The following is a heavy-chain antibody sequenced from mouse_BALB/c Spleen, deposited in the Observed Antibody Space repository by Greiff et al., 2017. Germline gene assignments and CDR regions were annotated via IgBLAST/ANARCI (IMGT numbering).Heavy chain of an antibody. CDR3: ARPYGGDYAMDY. CDR2: IWSGGST. V-gene: IGHV2-2*02. D-gene: IGHD1-2*01. CDR1: GFSLTSYG. J-gene: IGHJ4*01. Sequence: VQVVESGPGLVQPSQSLSITCTVSGFSLTSYGVHWVRQSPGKGLEWLGVIWSGGSTDYNAAFISRLSISKDNSKSQVFFKMNSLQANDTAIYYCARPYGGDYAMDYWGQGTSVTVSS.